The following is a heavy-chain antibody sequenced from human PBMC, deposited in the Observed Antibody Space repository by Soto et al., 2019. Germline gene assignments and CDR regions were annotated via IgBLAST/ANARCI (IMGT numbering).Heavy chain of an antibody. J-gene: IGHJ3*02. CDR3: ARDPGGDTALDI. D-gene: IGHD3-10*01. CDR1: GGSISSYY. CDR2: IYYSGST. Sequence: PSETLSLTCTVSGGSISSYYWSWIRQPPGKGLEWIGYIYYSGSTNYNPSLKSRVTISVDTSKNQFSLKLSSVPAADTAVYYCARDPGGDTALDIWGQGTMVTVSS. V-gene: IGHV4-59*01.